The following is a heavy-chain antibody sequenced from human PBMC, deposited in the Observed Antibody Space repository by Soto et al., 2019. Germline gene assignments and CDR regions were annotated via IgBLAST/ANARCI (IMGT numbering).Heavy chain of an antibody. CDR1: GFTFSSYG. V-gene: IGHV3-30*18. CDR3: AKGLPQLGAFDY. D-gene: IGHD5-18*01. CDR2: ISYDGSNK. Sequence: GGSLRLSCAASGFTFSSYGMHWVRQAPGKGLEWVAVISYDGSNKYYADSVKGRFTISRDNSKNTLYLQMNSLRAEDTAVYYWAKGLPQLGAFDYWGQGTLVTVSS. J-gene: IGHJ4*02.